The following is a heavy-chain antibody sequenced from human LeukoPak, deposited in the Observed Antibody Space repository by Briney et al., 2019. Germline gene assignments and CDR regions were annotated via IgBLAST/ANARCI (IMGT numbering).Heavy chain of an antibody. CDR3: ARGSMPGTGLPFDY. V-gene: IGHV3-53*05. J-gene: IGHJ4*02. D-gene: IGHD3-9*01. CDR1: GFTIGKSD. CDR2: VYTVGRT. Sequence: GGSLRLSCATSGFTIGKSDMAWVRQAPGKGLEWVSIVYTVGRTFHADSVKGRFTVSRDQSKNTVGLQMNSLRSEDTALYYCARGSMPGTGLPFDYWGQGTQVSVSS.